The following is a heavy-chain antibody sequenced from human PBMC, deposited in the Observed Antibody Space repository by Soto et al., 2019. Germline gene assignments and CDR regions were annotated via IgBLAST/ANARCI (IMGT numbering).Heavy chain of an antibody. CDR3: ARAFRGSGGSYYKISWFDP. V-gene: IGHV4-59*01. J-gene: IGHJ5*02. D-gene: IGHD3-10*01. CDR2: IYYSGST. Sequence: SETLSLTCTVSGGSISSYCWIWIRQPPGKGLEWIGYIYYSGSTNYNPSLKSRVTISVDTSKNPFSLKLSSVTAADRALYYCARAFRGSGGSYYKISWFDPWGQGTLVTVSS. CDR1: GGSISSYC.